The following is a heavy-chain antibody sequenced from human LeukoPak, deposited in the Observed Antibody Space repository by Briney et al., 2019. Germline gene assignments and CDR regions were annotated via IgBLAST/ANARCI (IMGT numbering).Heavy chain of an antibody. Sequence: SETLSLTCTVSGGSISSSSYYWGWIRQPPGKGLEWIGSIYYSGSTYYNPSLKSRVTISVDTSKNRFSLNLTSVTAADTAVYYCARHGSGTSLALYPWGQGTLVTVSS. CDR1: GGSISSSSYY. CDR2: IYYSGST. D-gene: IGHD3-10*01. V-gene: IGHV4-39*01. J-gene: IGHJ5*02. CDR3: ARHGSGTSLALYP.